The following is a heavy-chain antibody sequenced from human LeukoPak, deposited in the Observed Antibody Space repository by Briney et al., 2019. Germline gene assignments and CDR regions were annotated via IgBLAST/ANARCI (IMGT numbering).Heavy chain of an antibody. D-gene: IGHD2-8*01. J-gene: IGHJ4*02. CDR1: SGSITSTNW. Sequence: PSETLSLTCGVSSGSITSTNWWSWVRQPPGQGLEWIGEVSLSGLTNYNPSLSSRVIMALDTSKNHLSLNLTSVTAADTAVYYCSRENGAFSPFGYWGQGTLVTVPS. V-gene: IGHV4-4*02. CDR2: VSLSGLT. CDR3: SRENGAFSPFGY.